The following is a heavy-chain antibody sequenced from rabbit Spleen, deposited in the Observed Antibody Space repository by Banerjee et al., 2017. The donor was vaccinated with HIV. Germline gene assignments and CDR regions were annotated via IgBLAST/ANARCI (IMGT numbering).Heavy chain of an antibody. CDR3: ARDTGSSFSSYGMDL. Sequence: QEQLVESGGGLVQPEGSLTLTCTASGFSFSEKEVMCWVRQAPGKGLEWIGYIDLVFGNTYHASWVNGRLTISSHNAQNTLYLQLNSLTAADTATYFCARDTGSSFSSYGMDLWGPGTLVTVS. J-gene: IGHJ6*01. CDR2: IDLVFGNT. V-gene: IGHV1S47*01. D-gene: IGHD8-1*01. CDR1: GFSFSEKE.